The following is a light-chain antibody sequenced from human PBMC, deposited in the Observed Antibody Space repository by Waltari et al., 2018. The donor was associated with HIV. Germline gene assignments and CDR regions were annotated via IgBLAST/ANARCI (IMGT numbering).Light chain of an antibody. J-gene: IGLJ2*01. CDR3: ATWDDTLNGVI. CDR1: SSNIGSNS. Sequence: QSVLTQPPSASGTPGQRVTISCSGGSSNIGSNSVHWYQQLPGTAPRLLLYSTNQRPSRVPDRCAGSKSGTSSSLAISGLQSEDEADYYCATWDDTLNGVIFGGGDQADRP. CDR2: STN. V-gene: IGLV1-44*01.